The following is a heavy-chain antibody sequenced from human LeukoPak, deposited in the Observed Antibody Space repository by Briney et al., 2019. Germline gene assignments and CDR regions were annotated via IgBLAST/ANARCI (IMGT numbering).Heavy chain of an antibody. CDR1: GFTFGSFS. CDR3: ARDKYDSGSYYFDY. CDR2: IRSSGSTI. Sequence: GSLRLSCAASGFTFGSFSMNWVRQAPGKGLEWISYIRSSGSTIYYADSVKGRFTISRDNSKNTLYLQMNSLRAEDTAVYYCARDKYDSGSYYFDYWGQGTLVTVSS. D-gene: IGHD1-26*01. V-gene: IGHV3-48*01. J-gene: IGHJ4*02.